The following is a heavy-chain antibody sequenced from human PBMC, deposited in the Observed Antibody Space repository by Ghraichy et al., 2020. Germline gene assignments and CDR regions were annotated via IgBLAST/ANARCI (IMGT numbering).Heavy chain of an antibody. D-gene: IGHD4-23*01. J-gene: IGHJ5*02. CDR2: MNPISGNT. CDR1: GYTFTSYD. V-gene: IGHV1-8*01. Sequence: ASVKVSCKASGYTFTSYDINWVRQATGQGLEWMGWMNPISGNTGYAQRFQGRVTMTRNSSISTAYMELSSLRSEDTAVYYCARGYGNSPDPWGQGTLVTVSS. CDR3: ARGYGNSPDP.